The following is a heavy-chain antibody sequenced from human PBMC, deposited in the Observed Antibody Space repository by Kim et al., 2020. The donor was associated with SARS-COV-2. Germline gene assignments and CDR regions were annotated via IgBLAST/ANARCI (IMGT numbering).Heavy chain of an antibody. Sequence: ASVKVSCKASGYTFTSYGISWVRQAPGQGLEWMGWISAYNGNTNYAQKLQGRVTMTTDTSTSTAYMELRSLRSDDTAVYYCARDSGDILTGFEDGMDVWGQGTTVTVSS. CDR3: ARDSGDILTGFEDGMDV. D-gene: IGHD3-9*01. V-gene: IGHV1-18*01. J-gene: IGHJ6*02. CDR2: ISAYNGNT. CDR1: GYTFTSYG.